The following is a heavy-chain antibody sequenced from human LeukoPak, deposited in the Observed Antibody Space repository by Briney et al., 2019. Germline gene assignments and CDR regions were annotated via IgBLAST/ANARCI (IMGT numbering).Heavy chain of an antibody. V-gene: IGHV4-34*01. J-gene: IGHJ5*02. Sequence: SETLSLTCDVSGGSCDDYYCSWIRQPPGKGLEWIGEIHPHGIFYYNSSLMSRVAISIDTSKSQFSLRLTSVTAADTAFYYCSRGRDRSKAGDLWGQGSLVTVSS. CDR3: SRGRDRSKAGDL. D-gene: IGHD5-24*01. CDR1: GGSCDDYY. CDR2: IHPHGIF.